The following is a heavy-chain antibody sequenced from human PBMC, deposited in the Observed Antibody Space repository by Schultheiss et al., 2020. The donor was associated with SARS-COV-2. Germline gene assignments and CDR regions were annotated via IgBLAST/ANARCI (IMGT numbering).Heavy chain of an antibody. D-gene: IGHD4-17*01. CDR2: IYYSGST. V-gene: IGHV4-59*01. J-gene: IGHJ6*02. CDR3: AIRPDGDYYYGMDV. CDR1: GGSISSYY. Sequence: SETLSLTCTVSGGSISSYYWSWIRQPPGKGLEWIGYIYYSGSTNYNPSLKSRVTISVDTSKNQFSLKLSSVTAADTAVYYCAIRPDGDYYYGMDVWGQGTTVTVSS.